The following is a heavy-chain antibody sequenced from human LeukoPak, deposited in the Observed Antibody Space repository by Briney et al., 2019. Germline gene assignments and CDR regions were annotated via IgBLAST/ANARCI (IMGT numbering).Heavy chain of an antibody. Sequence: SETLSLTCTVSGDSISGYYWHWIRQPPGKGLEWIAYIFYSGSANYNPSLKSRVTISVDTSKNQSSLKLSSVTAADTAVYYCARDRSVSARLFDYWGQGTLVTVSP. V-gene: IGHV4-59*01. J-gene: IGHJ4*02. D-gene: IGHD6-6*01. CDR3: ARDRSVSARLFDY. CDR1: GDSISGYY. CDR2: IFYSGSA.